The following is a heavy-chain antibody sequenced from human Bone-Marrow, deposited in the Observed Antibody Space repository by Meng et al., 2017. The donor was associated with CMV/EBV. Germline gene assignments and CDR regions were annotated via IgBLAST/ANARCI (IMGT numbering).Heavy chain of an antibody. J-gene: IGHJ4*02. Sequence: GVLKISCAGSRFPLKRFTMNWVRQAPGKGLEWVSSVRSDSDYTTYADSVKGRFTIYRDDAKNSVYLLMNSLRVEDTATYFCARDKLTFGYETLAASYFDYWGQGALVTVSS. V-gene: IGHV3-21*01. D-gene: IGHD3-16*01. CDR1: RFPLKRFT. CDR2: VRSDSDYT. CDR3: ARDKLTFGYETLAASYFDY.